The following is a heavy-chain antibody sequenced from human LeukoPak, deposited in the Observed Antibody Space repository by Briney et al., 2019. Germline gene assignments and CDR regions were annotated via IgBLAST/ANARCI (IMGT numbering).Heavy chain of an antibody. CDR3: ARDPRTVRI. CDR1: GFTFSSYG. CDR2: IRYDGSNK. J-gene: IGHJ4*02. D-gene: IGHD1-1*01. V-gene: IGHV3-30*02. Sequence: GGSLRLSCAASGFTFSSYGMHWVRQAPGKGLEWVAFIRYDGSNKYYADSVKGRFTISRDNAKNLLYLQMDSLRVEDTAIYYCARDPRTVRIWGQGTLVTVSS.